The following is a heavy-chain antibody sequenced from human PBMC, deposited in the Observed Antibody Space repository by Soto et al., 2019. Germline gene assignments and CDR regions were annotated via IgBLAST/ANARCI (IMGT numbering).Heavy chain of an antibody. D-gene: IGHD2-2*01. V-gene: IGHV3-48*02. J-gene: IGHJ4*02. Sequence: PGGSLRLSCAASGFIFSNYNMNWVRQAPGKGLEWVSHISSSSTTIYYADSVKGRFTISRDNAKNSLYLQMNSLRDEDTAVYSCVRGTETSASCPDYCGQGTLVTGPS. CDR3: VRGTETSASCPDY. CDR2: ISSSSTTI. CDR1: GFIFSNYN.